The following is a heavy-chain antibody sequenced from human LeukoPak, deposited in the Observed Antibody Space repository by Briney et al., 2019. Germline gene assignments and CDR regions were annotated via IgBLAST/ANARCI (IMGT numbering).Heavy chain of an antibody. CDR3: AKDPTMIVVVIPDY. V-gene: IGHV3-23*01. Sequence: GGSLRLSCAASGFTFGSYAMSWVRQAPGKGLEWVSAISGSGGSTYYADSVKGRCTISRDNSKNTLYLQMNSLRAEEPAVYYCAKDPTMIVVVIPDYWGQGTLVTVSS. CDR2: ISGSGGST. J-gene: IGHJ4*02. CDR1: GFTFGSYA. D-gene: IGHD3-22*01.